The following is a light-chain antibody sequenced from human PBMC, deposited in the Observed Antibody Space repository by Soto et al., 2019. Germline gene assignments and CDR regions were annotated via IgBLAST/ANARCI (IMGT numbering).Light chain of an antibody. CDR2: DAS. J-gene: IGKJ2*01. CDR3: QQRSTWPPRYT. V-gene: IGKV3-11*01. CDR1: QSVSSF. Sequence: EIVLTQSPATLSLSPGERATLSCRASQSVSSFLAWYQQKPGQAPRLLIYDASNRATGIPARFSGSGSGTDFTLTISSLEPEDFAVYYCQQRSTWPPRYTLGQGTKLELK.